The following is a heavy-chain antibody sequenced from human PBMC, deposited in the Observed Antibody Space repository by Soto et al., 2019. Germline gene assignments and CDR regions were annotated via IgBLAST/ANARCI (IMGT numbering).Heavy chain of an antibody. CDR2: ISAYNGDT. CDR1: GYTFSNQG. J-gene: IGHJ4*02. CDR3: ATAPNQYYFDY. V-gene: IGHV1-18*01. D-gene: IGHD2-2*01. Sequence: QVPLVQSGAEVKEPGASVKVSCKASGYTFSNQGITWVRQAPGQGLEWMGWISAYNGDTNYAQRLQGRVSMTTDTSTNTAHMELRSLRSDDTAVYYGATAPNQYYFDYWGQGTLVTVSS.